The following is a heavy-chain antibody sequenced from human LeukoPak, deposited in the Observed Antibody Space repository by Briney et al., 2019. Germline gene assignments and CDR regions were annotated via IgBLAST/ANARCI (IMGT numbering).Heavy chain of an antibody. CDR2: ISDDGNNK. CDR3: AKDLALRGGVFDY. D-gene: IGHD3-16*01. CDR1: GFDFDIYR. V-gene: IGHV3-30-3*01. J-gene: IGHJ4*02. Sequence: GGSLRLSCAASGFDFDIYRMHWVRQAPGKGLEWVSLISDDGNNKYYSDSVKGRFTISRDNSKNTLYLQMNSLRAEDTAVYYCAKDLALRGGVFDYWGQGTLVTVSS.